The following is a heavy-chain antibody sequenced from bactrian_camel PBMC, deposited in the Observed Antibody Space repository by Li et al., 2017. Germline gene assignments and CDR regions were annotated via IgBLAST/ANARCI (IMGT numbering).Heavy chain of an antibody. D-gene: IGHD6*01. CDR1: GLPSSYYT. Sequence: HVQLVESGGGSVQAGGSLRLSCAITGLPSSYYTMAWFRQAPGKQRERVARIYGANTYYGDSDKGRFTLAQDNAKNEVYLQMNALKPEDTAIYYCAAGRRNFGSWSNPGWYPFWGQGTQVTVS. J-gene: IGHJ4*01. V-gene: IGHV3-3*01. CDR2: IYGANT. CDR3: AAGRRNFGSWSNPGWYPF.